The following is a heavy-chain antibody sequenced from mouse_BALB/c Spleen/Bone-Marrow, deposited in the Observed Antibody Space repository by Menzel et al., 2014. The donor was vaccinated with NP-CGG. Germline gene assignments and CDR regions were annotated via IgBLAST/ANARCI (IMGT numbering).Heavy chain of an antibody. CDR3: ASYYYGPYFDY. V-gene: IGHV14-3*02. D-gene: IGHD1-1*01. Sequence: EVKLMESGAELVKPGASVKLSCTASGFNIKDTYMHWVKQRPEQGLEWIGRIDPANGNTKYDPKFQGKATITADTSSNTAYLQLSSLTSDDTAVYYCASYYYGPYFDYWGQGTTLTVSS. CDR2: IDPANGNT. CDR1: GFNIKDTY. J-gene: IGHJ2*01.